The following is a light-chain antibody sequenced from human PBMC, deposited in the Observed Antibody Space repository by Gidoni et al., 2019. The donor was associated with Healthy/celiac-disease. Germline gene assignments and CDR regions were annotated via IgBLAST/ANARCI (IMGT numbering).Light chain of an antibody. J-gene: IGKJ4*01. CDR1: PSVSNY. CDR3: QQRSNWPST. V-gene: IGKV3-11*01. CDR2: DAS. Sequence: LLPQPPATLSLSPGDRATLTSRSSPSVSNYLAWYQQKPGQAPRLLIYDASNRATGIPARFSGSGSGTDFTLTISSLEPEDVAVYYCQQRSNWPSTFGGGTTVEIK.